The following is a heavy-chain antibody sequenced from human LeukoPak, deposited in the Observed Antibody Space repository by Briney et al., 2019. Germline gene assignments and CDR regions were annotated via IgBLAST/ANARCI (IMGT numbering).Heavy chain of an antibody. V-gene: IGHV4-4*07. CDR1: GGSISSYY. J-gene: IGHJ4*02. CDR3: ARGHYDSSGYSPGYYFDY. CDR2: IYTSGST. Sequence: SETLSLTCTVSGGSISSYYWSWLRQPAGKGLEWIGRIYTSGSTNYNPSLKSRVTMSVDTSKNQFSLKLSSVTAADTAVYYCARGHYDSSGYSPGYYFDYWGQGTLVTVSS. D-gene: IGHD3-22*01.